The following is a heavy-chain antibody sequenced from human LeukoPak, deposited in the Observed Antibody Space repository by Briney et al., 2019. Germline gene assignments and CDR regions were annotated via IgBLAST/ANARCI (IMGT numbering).Heavy chain of an antibody. Sequence: PSQTLSLTRTVSGGSISSGGYYWSWIRQHPGKGLEWIGYIYYSGSTYYNPSLKSRVTISVDTSKNQFSLKLSSVTAADTAVYYCVARRTVTIDYWGQGTLVTVSS. J-gene: IGHJ4*02. CDR2: IYYSGST. CDR1: GGSISSGGYY. V-gene: IGHV4-31*03. CDR3: VARRTVTIDY. D-gene: IGHD4-17*01.